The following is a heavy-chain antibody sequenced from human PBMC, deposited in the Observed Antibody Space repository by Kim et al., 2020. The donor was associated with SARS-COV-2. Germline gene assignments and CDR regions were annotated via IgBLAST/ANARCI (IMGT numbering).Heavy chain of an antibody. CDR3: TTLISAAGRGY. Sequence: GGSLRLSCAASGFPFSNVWMSWVRQAPGRGLEWVGRIKSKTDGEATDYAAPVKGRFTMSRDDSKNTLHLQMNSLETEDTGGYYCTTLISAAGRGYWGPGT. CDR1: GFPFSNVW. V-gene: IGHV3-15*01. CDR2: IKSKTDGEAT. J-gene: IGHJ4*02. D-gene: IGHD6-13*01.